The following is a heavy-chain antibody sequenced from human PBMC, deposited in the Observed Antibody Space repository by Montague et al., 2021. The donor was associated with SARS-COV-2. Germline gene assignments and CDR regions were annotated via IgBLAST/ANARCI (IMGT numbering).Heavy chain of an antibody. CDR3: ARGPGAVIILAIYYYYGMDV. V-gene: IGHV4-34*01. Sequence: SETLSLTCAVYGGSFSGYYWSWIRQPPGKGLEWIGEINHSGSTNYNPSLKSRVTISVDTSKNQFSLKLSSVTAADTAAYYCARGPGAVIILAIYYYYGMDVWGQGTTVTVSS. CDR2: INHSGST. CDR1: GGSFSGYY. J-gene: IGHJ6*02. D-gene: IGHD3-10*01.